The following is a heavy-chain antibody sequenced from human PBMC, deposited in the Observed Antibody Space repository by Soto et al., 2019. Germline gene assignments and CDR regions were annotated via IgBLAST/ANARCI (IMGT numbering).Heavy chain of an antibody. J-gene: IGHJ4*02. CDR2: IYYSGST. V-gene: IGHV4-31*03. D-gene: IGHD4-17*01. Sequence: SETLSLTCSVSGDSISNSRFYWAWIRQHPGKGLEWIGYIYYSGSTYYNPSLKSRVTISVDTSKNQFSLKLSSVTAADTAVYYCARDGGTYGDYVYWGQGTLVTVSS. CDR3: ARDGGTYGDYVY. CDR1: GDSISNSRFY.